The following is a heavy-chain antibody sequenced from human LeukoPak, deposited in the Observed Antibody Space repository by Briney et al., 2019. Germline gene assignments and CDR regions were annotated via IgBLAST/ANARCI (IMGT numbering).Heavy chain of an antibody. CDR3: ARSQDSSGYSPFDC. CDR1: GGSISGYY. Sequence: AETLSLTCTVSGGSISGYYWSWIRQPPGKGLEWVGYICYSGSTNYNPSLQSRVTISVDTAKNQFSLKLTSVTAADTAVYYCARSQDSSGYSPFDCWGQGTLVTVSS. V-gene: IGHV4-59*01. D-gene: IGHD3-22*01. CDR2: ICYSGST. J-gene: IGHJ4*02.